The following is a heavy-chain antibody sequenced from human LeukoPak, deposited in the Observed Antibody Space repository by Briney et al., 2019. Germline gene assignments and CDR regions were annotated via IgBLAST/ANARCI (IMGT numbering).Heavy chain of an antibody. CDR1: GFTFSSYW. CDR3: ASRGYSSGWYYYYYYMDV. CDR2: INSDGSST. D-gene: IGHD6-19*01. J-gene: IGHJ6*03. V-gene: IGHV3-74*01. Sequence: PGGSLRLSCAASGFTFSSYWMHWVRQAPGKGLVWVSRINSDGSSTSYADSAKGRFTISRDNAKNTLYLQMNSLRAEDTAVYYCASRGYSSGWYYYYYYMDVWGKGTTVTVSS.